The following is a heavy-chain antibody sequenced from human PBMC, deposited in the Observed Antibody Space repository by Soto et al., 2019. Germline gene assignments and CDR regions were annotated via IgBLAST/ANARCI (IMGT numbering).Heavy chain of an antibody. V-gene: IGHV3-33*01. D-gene: IGHD6-13*01. CDR2: IWYDGSNK. Sequence: AGGSLRLSCAASGFTFSSYGMHWVRQAPGKGLEWVAVIWYDGSNKYYADSVKGRFTISRDNSKNTLYLQMNSLRAEDTAVYYCARDENYSSSLDAFDIWGQGTMVTVSS. CDR1: GFTFSSYG. CDR3: ARDENYSSSLDAFDI. J-gene: IGHJ3*02.